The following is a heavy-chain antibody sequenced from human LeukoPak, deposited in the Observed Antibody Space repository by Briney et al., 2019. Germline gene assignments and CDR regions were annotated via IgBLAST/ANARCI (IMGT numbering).Heavy chain of an antibody. D-gene: IGHD1-26*01. V-gene: IGHV1-18*01. Sequence: ASVKVSCKASGYTFINYGINWVRQAPGQGLEWMGWISAYNGNTNYAQKLQGRVTMTTDTSTSTAYMELRSLRSDDTAVYYCAAGLTYSGSYFDAFDIWGQGTMVTVSS. CDR2: ISAYNGNT. CDR1: GYTFINYG. CDR3: AAGLTYSGSYFDAFDI. J-gene: IGHJ3*02.